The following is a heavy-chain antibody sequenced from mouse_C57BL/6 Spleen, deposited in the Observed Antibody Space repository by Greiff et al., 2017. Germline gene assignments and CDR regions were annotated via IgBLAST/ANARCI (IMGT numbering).Heavy chain of an antibody. CDR2: INPNNGGT. V-gene: IGHV1-18*01. Sequence: EVQLQQSGPELVKPGASVKIPCKASGYTFTDYNMDWVKQSHGKSLEWIGDINPNNGGTIYNQKFKGKATLTVDKSSSTAYMELRSLTSEDTAVYYCARGGQVYYGNYRFAYWGQGTLVTVSA. J-gene: IGHJ3*01. CDR3: ARGGQVYYGNYRFAY. CDR1: GYTFTDYN. D-gene: IGHD2-1*01.